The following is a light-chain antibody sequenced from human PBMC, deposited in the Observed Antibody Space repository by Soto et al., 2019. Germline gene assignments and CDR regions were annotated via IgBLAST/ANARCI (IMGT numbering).Light chain of an antibody. CDR2: EAS. J-gene: IGKJ4*01. CDR3: QQYTNFPLT. Sequence: DSQMTQSPSTLSASVGDRVTITCRASQSISSWLAWYQQKPGKAPKLLIHEASRLESGVPSRFSGSESGTEFTLTISGLHAEDFATYYCQQYTNFPLTFGGGTKVEIK. CDR1: QSISSW. V-gene: IGKV1-5*01.